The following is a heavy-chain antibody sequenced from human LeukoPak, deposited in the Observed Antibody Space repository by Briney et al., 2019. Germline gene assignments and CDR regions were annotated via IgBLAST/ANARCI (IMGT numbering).Heavy chain of an antibody. D-gene: IGHD3-22*01. J-gene: IGHJ4*02. CDR1: GFTFSSYA. CDR3: ARFNYDSSGYSYYFDY. CDR2: ISGSGGST. V-gene: IGHV3-23*01. Sequence: GESLRLSCAASGFTFSSYAMSWVRQAPGKGLEWVSAISGSGGSTYYADSVKGRFTISRDNSKNTLYLQMNSLRAEDTAVYYCARFNYDSSGYSYYFDYWGQGTLVTVSS.